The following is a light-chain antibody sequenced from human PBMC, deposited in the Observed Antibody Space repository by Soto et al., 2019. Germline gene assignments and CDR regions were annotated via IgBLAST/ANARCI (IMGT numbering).Light chain of an antibody. J-gene: IGKJ1*01. CDR1: QSVDTTF. Sequence: EIVLTQSPGSLSLSPGQRATLSCRASQSVDTTFFAWYQKKPGQAPRLLIYGASKRATGIPDRFSGSGSGTNFTLIISRLEPKNFPFYSCQPYMSPVTFAQGTKGKIK. CDR3: QPYMSPVT. V-gene: IGKV3-20*01. CDR2: GAS.